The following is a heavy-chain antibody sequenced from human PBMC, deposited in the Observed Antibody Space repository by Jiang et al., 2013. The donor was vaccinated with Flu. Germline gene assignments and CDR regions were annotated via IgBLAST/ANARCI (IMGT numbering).Heavy chain of an antibody. J-gene: IGHJ6*02. CDR1: GGSISSYY. CDR2: IYYSGST. Sequence: GSGLVKPSETLSLTCTVSGGSISSYYWSWIRQPPGKGLEWIGYIYYSGSTNYNPSLKSRVTISVDTSKNQFSLKLSSVTAADTAVYYCAGALQNGLGYYYGMDVVGPRDHGHRL. D-gene: IGHD1-1*01. V-gene: IGHV4-59*01. CDR3: AGALQNGLGYYYGMDV.